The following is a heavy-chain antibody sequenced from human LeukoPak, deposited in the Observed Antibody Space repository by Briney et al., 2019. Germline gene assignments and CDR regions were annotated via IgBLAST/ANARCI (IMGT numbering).Heavy chain of an antibody. CDR3: ARRTSNPVGAIDY. CDR2: ISSGGST. D-gene: IGHD1-26*01. V-gene: IGHV4-39*01. Sequence: PSETLSLTCTVSGGSISSSDYYWGWIRQPPEKGLEWIGAISSGGSTYYNPSLKSRVTISVDSPKNQFSLKLSSVTAADTAVYYCARRTSNPVGAIDYWGQGTLVTVSS. J-gene: IGHJ4*02. CDR1: GGSISSSDYY.